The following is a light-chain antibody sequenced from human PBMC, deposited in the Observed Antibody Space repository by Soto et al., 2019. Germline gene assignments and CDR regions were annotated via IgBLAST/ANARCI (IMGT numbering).Light chain of an antibody. Sequence: IVMTQSPATLSVSPCEMATLSCSSSQSVNSNLAWYQQKPGQAPRLLIYGASTRATGIPARFSGSGSGTEFTLTISSLQSEDFAVYYCQQYNNWPPWTFGQGTKVDIK. CDR1: QSVNSN. CDR3: QQYNNWPPWT. V-gene: IGKV3-15*01. CDR2: GAS. J-gene: IGKJ1*01.